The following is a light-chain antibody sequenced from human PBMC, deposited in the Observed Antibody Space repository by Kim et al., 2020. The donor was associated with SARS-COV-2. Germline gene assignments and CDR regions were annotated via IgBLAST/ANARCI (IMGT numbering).Light chain of an antibody. CDR3: CSYAGTWG. Sequence: QSALTQPRSVSGSPGQSVTISCTGSSSDVDVYNYVSWYQQHPGKAPKLIIYDVNQRPSGVPDRFSGSKSGDTASLTISGLQAEDEADYYCCSYAGTWGFGGGTKLTVL. CDR2: DVN. V-gene: IGLV2-11*02. J-gene: IGLJ3*02. CDR1: SSDVDVYNY.